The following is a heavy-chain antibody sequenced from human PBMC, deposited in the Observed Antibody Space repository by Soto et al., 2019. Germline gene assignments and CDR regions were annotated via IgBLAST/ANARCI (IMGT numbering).Heavy chain of an antibody. J-gene: IGHJ6*03. D-gene: IGHD2-2*01. V-gene: IGHV3-73*01. Sequence: PGGSLRLSCAASGFTFSGSAMHWVRQASGKGLEWVGRIRSKANSYATAYAASVKGRFTISRDDSKNTAYLQMNSLKTEDTAVYYCTRRSPIVVVPAATRERDYYYYYYMDVWGKGTTVTVSS. CDR1: GFTFSGSA. CDR2: IRSKANSYAT. CDR3: TRRSPIVVVPAATRERDYYYYYYMDV.